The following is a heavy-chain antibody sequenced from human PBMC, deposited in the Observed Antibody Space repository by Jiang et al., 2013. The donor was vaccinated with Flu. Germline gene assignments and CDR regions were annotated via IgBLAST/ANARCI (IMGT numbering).Heavy chain of an antibody. D-gene: IGHD4-23*01. CDR1: GGSISSYY. CDR3: ARDLVVRWLHIPGYFDY. V-gene: IGHV4-59*01. J-gene: IGHJ4*02. Sequence: LLKPSETLSLTCTVSGGSISSYYWSWIRQPPGKGLEWIGYIYYSGSTNYNPSLKSRVTISVDTSKNQFSLKLSSVTAADTAVYYCARDLVVRWLHIPGYFDYWGQGTLVTVSS. CDR2: IYYSGST.